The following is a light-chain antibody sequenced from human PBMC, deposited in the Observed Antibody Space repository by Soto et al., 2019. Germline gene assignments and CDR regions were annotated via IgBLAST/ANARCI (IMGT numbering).Light chain of an antibody. V-gene: IGKV3-15*01. CDR2: DTS. CDR1: QGIGDT. CDR3: QHYSGWPPRT. Sequence: EVVMTQSPATLSVSPGEGATLSCRASQGIGDTLAWYQHKPGQPPRLLIYDTSARATGVPARFSGSRSGTDFTLTINSLQSEDFALYYWQHYSGWPPRTFGQGTKVDIK. J-gene: IGKJ1*01.